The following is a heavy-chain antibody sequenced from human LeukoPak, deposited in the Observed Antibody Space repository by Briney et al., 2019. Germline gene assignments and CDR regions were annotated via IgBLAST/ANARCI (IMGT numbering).Heavy chain of an antibody. CDR2: ISGSGGST. CDR3: AKQRSLWVLRYFDWDY. V-gene: IGHV3-23*01. Sequence: TGGSLRLSCAASGFTFSSYWMSWVRQAPGKGLEWVSAISGSGGSTYYADSVKGRFTISRDNSKNTLYLQMNSLRAEDTAVYYCAKQRSLWVLRYFDWDYWGQGTLVTVSS. D-gene: IGHD3-9*01. CDR1: GFTFSSYW. J-gene: IGHJ4*02.